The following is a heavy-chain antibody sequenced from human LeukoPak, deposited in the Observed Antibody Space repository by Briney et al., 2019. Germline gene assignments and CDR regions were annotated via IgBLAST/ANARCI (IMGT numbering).Heavy chain of an antibody. V-gene: IGHV3-74*01. CDR1: GFTFSSYW. J-gene: IGHJ6*03. CDR2: ISTDGSST. Sequence: GGSLRLSCAASGFTFSSYWMHWVRQAPGKGLVWVSRISTDGSSTSYADSVKGRFTISRDNAKNTLYLQMNSLRAEDTAVYYCARVPLIAAAGTSYYYYYYYMDAWGKGTTVTVSS. CDR3: ARVPLIAAAGTSYYYYYYYMDA. D-gene: IGHD6-13*01.